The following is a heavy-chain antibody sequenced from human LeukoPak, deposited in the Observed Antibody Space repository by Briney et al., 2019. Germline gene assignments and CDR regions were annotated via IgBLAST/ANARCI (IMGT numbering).Heavy chain of an antibody. D-gene: IGHD6-19*01. CDR2: VYTDGSST. CDR3: ARTFGSGRYPGDWFDP. CDR1: GFTFSVDS. J-gene: IGHJ5*02. Sequence: GGSLRLSCAASGFTFSVDSMSWVRQAPGKGLEWVSRVYTDGSSTTYADSVKGRFTISRDNAKNTLYLQMSSLRAEDTAVYYCARTFGSGRYPGDWFDPWGQGTLVTVSS. V-gene: IGHV3-74*01.